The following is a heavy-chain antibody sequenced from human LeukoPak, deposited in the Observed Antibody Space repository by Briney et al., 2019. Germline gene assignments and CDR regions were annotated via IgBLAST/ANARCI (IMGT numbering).Heavy chain of an antibody. CDR2: VKPDESEK. Sequence: PGGSLRLSCAASGFTFSSYSMNWVRQAPGKGLEWVANVKPDESEKYYGDSVKGRFTISRDSAKNSLYLQMHSLRVDDTAVYYCVTHEVTVITRSTFDYWGQGTLLTVSS. CDR3: VTHEVTVITRSTFDY. D-gene: IGHD4-23*01. CDR1: GFTFSSYS. J-gene: IGHJ4*02. V-gene: IGHV3-7*01.